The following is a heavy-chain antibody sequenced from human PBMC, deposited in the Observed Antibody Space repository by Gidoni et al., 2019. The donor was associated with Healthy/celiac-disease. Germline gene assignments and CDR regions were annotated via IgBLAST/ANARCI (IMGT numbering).Heavy chain of an antibody. CDR2: MNPNSGNT. CDR3: ARGRDCSSTSCYLHYYYYMDV. CDR1: GYTFTSYD. Sequence: QVQLVQSGAEVKKPGASVKVSCKASGYTFTSYDINWLRQATGQGLEWMGWMNPNSGNTGYAQKFQGRVTMTRNTSISTAYMELSSLRSEDTAVYYCARGRDCSSTSCYLHYYYYMDVWGKGTTVTVSS. D-gene: IGHD2-2*01. V-gene: IGHV1-8*01. J-gene: IGHJ6*03.